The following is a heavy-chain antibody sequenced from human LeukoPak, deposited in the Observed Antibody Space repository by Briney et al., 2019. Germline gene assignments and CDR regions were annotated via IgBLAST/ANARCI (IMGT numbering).Heavy chain of an antibody. CDR3: ARQMYGSGSNWFDP. Sequence: ASVKVSCKASGYTFTDYFMHWVRQAPGQGLEWMGWISAYNGNTNYAQKLQGRVTMTTDTSTSTAYMELRSLRSDDTAVYYCARQMYGSGSNWFDPWGQGTLVTVSS. CDR1: GYTFTDYF. CDR2: ISAYNGNT. J-gene: IGHJ5*02. V-gene: IGHV1-18*04. D-gene: IGHD3-10*01.